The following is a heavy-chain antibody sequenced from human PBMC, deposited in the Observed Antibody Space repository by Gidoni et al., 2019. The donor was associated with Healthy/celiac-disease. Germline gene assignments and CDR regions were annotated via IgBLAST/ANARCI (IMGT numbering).Heavy chain of an antibody. CDR1: GGSISSYY. Sequence: QVQLQESGPGLVKPSATLSLTCTVSGGSISSYYWSWIRQPAGKGLEWIGRIYTSGSTNYNPSLKSRVTMSVDTSKNQFSLKLSSVTAADTAVYYCARYVTSSLRLYFDYWGQGTLVTVSS. V-gene: IGHV4-4*07. D-gene: IGHD5-12*01. J-gene: IGHJ4*02. CDR2: IYTSGST. CDR3: ARYVTSSLRLYFDY.